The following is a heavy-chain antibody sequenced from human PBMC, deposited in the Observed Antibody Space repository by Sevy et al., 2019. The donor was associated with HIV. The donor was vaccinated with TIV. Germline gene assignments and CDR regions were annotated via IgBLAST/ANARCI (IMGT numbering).Heavy chain of an antibody. CDR1: GGTFSSYA. J-gene: IGHJ4*02. D-gene: IGHD6-6*01. CDR3: ARGSSIAARLGY. CDR2: IIPIFGTA. Sequence: ASVKVSCKASGGTFSSYAISWVRQAPGQGLEWMGGIIPIFGTANYAQKFQGRVTITADESTSTASMELSSLRSEDTAVYYCARGSSIAARLGYWGQGTLVTVSS. V-gene: IGHV1-69*13.